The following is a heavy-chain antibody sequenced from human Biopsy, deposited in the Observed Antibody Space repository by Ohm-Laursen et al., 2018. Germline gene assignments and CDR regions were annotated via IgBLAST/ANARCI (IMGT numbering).Heavy chain of an antibody. CDR3: ARGMRSSGWPYFDS. CDR1: GDSVSSGSFY. D-gene: IGHD6-19*01. J-gene: IGHJ4*02. V-gene: IGHV4-61*01. Sequence: GTLSLTCTASGDSVSSGSFYWTWIRQPPGQGLEYIGYIYDRGSTANYNPSLESRVTISVDMPKNQFSLKLSSVTAADTAIYYCARGMRSSGWPYFDSWGQGTLVTVSS. CDR2: IYDRGSTA.